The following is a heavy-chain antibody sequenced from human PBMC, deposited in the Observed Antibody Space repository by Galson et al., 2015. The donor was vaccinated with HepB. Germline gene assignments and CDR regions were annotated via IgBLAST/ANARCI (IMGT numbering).Heavy chain of an antibody. CDR2: INDDGSST. CDR1: GFTFSGYW. Sequence: SLRHSCAASGFTFSGYWMHWVRQVPGKGLVWVSRINDDGSSTTYADSVKGRFTISRDNAKNTLFLQMNSLRAEDTAVYYCARSRVERTVAGTFDSWGQGTLVTVSS. V-gene: IGHV3-74*01. J-gene: IGHJ4*02. CDR3: ARSRVERTVAGTFDS. D-gene: IGHD6-19*01.